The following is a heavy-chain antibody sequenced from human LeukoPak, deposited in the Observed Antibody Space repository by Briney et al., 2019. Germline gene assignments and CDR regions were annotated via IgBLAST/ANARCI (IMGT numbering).Heavy chain of an antibody. Sequence: GGSLRLSCAASGFTVSSNYMSWVRQAPGKGLEWVSVLYSGVSTYYAESVKGRFTISRDNAKNTLDLQNNSLKTQCTAVYYCARDLCMGSCYSGFDPWGQGTLVTVSS. CDR1: GFTVSSNY. V-gene: IGHV3-53*01. CDR3: ARDLCMGSCYSGFDP. CDR2: LYSGVST. J-gene: IGHJ5*02. D-gene: IGHD2-15*01.